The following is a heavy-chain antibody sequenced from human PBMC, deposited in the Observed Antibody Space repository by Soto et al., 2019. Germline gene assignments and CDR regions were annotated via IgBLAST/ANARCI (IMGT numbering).Heavy chain of an antibody. CDR1: GGSFSAYS. CDR3: ARDRRSSYYDF. Sequence: SETLSLTCAVYGGSFSAYSWTWIRQSPGKGLEWIGEINHSGSTNYNPSLKSRVSMSLDTSKKQFSLKLNSVTAADTAVYYCARDRRSSYYDFWSQGTLVTVSS. D-gene: IGHD3-3*01. V-gene: IGHV4-34*01. J-gene: IGHJ4*02. CDR2: INHSGST.